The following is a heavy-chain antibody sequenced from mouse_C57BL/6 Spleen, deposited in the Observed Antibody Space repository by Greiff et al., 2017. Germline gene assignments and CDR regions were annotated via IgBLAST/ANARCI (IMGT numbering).Heavy chain of an antibody. CDR2: IDPSDSET. J-gene: IGHJ2*01. Sequence: QVQLKQPGAELVRPGSSVKLSCKASGYTFTSYWMHWVKQRPIQGLEWIGNIDPSDSETHYNQKFKDKATLTVDKSSSTAYMQLSSLTSEDSAVYYCARGETGYFDYWGQGTTLTVSS. CDR3: ARGETGYFDY. CDR1: GYTFTSYW. V-gene: IGHV1-52*01.